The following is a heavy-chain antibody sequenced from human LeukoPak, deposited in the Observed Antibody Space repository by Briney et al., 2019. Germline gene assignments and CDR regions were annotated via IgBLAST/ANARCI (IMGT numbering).Heavy chain of an antibody. V-gene: IGHV1-69*05. CDR3: ARDGYCSSTSCPPEWFDP. CDR2: IIPIFGTA. J-gene: IGHJ5*02. CDR1: GGTFSSYA. D-gene: IGHD2-2*03. Sequence: SVKVSCKASGGTFSSYAISWVRQAPGQGLEWMGRIIPIFGTANYAQKFQGRVTITTDESTSTAYMELSSLRSEDTAVYYCARDGYCSSTSCPPEWFDPWGQGTLVTVSS.